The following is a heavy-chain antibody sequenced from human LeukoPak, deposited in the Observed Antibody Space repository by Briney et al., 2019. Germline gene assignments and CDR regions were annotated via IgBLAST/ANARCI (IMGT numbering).Heavy chain of an antibody. CDR2: ISYDGSNK. J-gene: IGHJ4*02. D-gene: IGHD6-19*01. CDR3: ARDNSIAHSSGWYRVIDY. CDR1: GFTFSSYA. V-gene: IGHV3-30-3*01. Sequence: PGGSLRLSCAASGFTFSSYAMHWVRQAPGKGLEWVAVISYDGSNKYYADSVKGRFTISRDNSKNTLYLQMNSLRAEDTAVYYCARDNSIAHSSGWYRVIDYWGQGTLVTVSS.